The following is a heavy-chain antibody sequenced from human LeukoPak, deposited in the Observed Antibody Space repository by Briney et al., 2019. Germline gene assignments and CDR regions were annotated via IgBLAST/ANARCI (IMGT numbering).Heavy chain of an antibody. Sequence: PGGSLRLSCAASGFTFTGYYMHWVRQAPGQGLEWMGWINPNSGGTNYAQKFQGRVTMTRDTSISTAYMELSRLRSDDTAVYYCAREDVDTAMASDGGYGMDVWGQGTTVTVSS. J-gene: IGHJ6*02. CDR2: INPNSGGT. CDR1: GFTFTGYY. V-gene: IGHV1-2*02. D-gene: IGHD5-18*01. CDR3: AREDVDTAMASDGGYGMDV.